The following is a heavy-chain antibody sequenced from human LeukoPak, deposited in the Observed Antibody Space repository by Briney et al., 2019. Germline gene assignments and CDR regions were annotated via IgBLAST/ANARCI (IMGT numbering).Heavy chain of an antibody. CDR1: GYTFTGHY. CDR2: INPNTGDT. D-gene: IGHD7-27*01. CDR3: ARDLHWGPDY. Sequence: ASVKVSCKTSGYTFTGHYMHWVRQAPGQGLEWMGWINPNTGDTNYAQKFQGRVTMTRDMSINTAYMELSRLRSDDTAVYYCARDLHWGPDYWGQGTLVTVSS. V-gene: IGHV1-2*02. J-gene: IGHJ4*02.